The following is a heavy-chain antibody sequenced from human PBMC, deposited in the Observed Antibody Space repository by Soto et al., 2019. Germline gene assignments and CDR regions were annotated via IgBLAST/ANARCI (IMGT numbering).Heavy chain of an antibody. V-gene: IGHV3-7*05. Sequence: VGSLRLSCAASGFTFSTYWMSWVRQAPGKGLEWVANIKQDGSENYYMDSVKGRFTISRDNAKNSLYLQMNSLRAEDTAVYYYPRKEYTTFSSWARAPLITVSS. CDR3: PRKEYTTFSS. CDR1: GFTFSTYW. D-gene: IGHD5-18*01. J-gene: IGHJ4*02. CDR2: IKQDGSEN.